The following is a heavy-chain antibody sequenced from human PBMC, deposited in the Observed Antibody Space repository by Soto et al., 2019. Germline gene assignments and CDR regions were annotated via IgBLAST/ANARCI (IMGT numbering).Heavy chain of an antibody. Sequence: ASVKVSCKASGYTFTNFAISSVRQAPGQGLEWMGWISAYNGNTNYAQKLQGRVTMTTDTSTSTAYMELRSLRSDDTAVYYCAREAEPEVAFDIWGQGTMVTVSS. V-gene: IGHV1-18*01. J-gene: IGHJ3*02. CDR3: AREAEPEVAFDI. CDR1: GYTFTNFA. CDR2: ISAYNGNT.